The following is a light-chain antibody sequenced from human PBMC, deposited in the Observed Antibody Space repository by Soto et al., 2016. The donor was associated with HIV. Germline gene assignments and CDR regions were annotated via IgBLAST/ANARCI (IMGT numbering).Light chain of an antibody. CDR1: KLGDKY. V-gene: IGLV3-1*01. CDR2: QDD. CDR3: QAWDSSTALYV. J-gene: IGLJ1*01. Sequence: SYELTQPPSASVSPGQTASITCSGDKLGDKYASWYQQKPGQFPVVVIYQDDKRPSGMSERFSGFNSGNTATLTISGTQAMDEADYYCQAWDSSTALYVFGTGPKVTVL.